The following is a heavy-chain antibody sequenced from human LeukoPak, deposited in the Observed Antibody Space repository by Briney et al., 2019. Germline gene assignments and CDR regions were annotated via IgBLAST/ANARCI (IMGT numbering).Heavy chain of an antibody. Sequence: SVKVSCKASGGTFSSYAISWVRQAPGQGLEWMGGIIPIFGTANYAQKFQGRVTITADKSTSTAYMELSSLRSEDTAVYYCARSKTPPGAFDIWGQGTMVTVSS. V-gene: IGHV1-69*06. CDR2: IIPIFGTA. J-gene: IGHJ3*02. CDR3: ARSKTPPGAFDI. CDR1: GGTFSSYA.